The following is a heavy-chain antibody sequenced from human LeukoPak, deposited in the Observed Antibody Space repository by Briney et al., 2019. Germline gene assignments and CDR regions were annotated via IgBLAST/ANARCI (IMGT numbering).Heavy chain of an antibody. D-gene: IGHD3-22*01. V-gene: IGHV4-34*01. Sequence: SETLSLTCAVYGGSFSGYYWSWIRQPPGKGLEWIGEINHSGSTNYNPSLKSRVTISVDTSKNQFSLRLRSVTAADTAVYYCARVGGITMIVVLITDAFDIWGQGTMVTVSS. J-gene: IGHJ3*02. CDR2: INHSGST. CDR3: ARVGGITMIVVLITDAFDI. CDR1: GGSFSGYY.